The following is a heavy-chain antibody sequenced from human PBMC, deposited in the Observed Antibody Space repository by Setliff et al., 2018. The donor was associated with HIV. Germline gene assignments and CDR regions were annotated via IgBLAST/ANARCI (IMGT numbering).Heavy chain of an antibody. CDR1: GDSVSSGGFY. CDR3: AIITIFVPGDPYFYGMDV. V-gene: IGHV4-31*03. D-gene: IGHD7-27*01. CDR2: LFYSGTT. Sequence: SETLSLTCSVSGDSVSSGGFYWSWIRQRPDKGLEWIGHLFYSGTTYYSPSLKSRVIISRDTSENQFSLQLSSVTAADTAVYYCAIITIFVPGDPYFYGMDVWGQGTTVTVSS. J-gene: IGHJ6*02.